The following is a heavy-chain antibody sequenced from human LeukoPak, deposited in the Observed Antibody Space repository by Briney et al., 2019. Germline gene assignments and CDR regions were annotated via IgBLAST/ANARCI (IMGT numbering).Heavy chain of an antibody. CDR1: GGTFSSYA. D-gene: IGHD2-2*01. CDR2: IIPMLGIA. V-gene: IGHV1-69*04. Sequence: ASVKVSCKASGGTFSSYAISWVRQAPGQGLEWMGMIIPMLGIANYAQKFQGRVTITAAKSTSTAYLELTSLRSEDTAVYYCARSRCSSTSCSSNWFDPWGQGTLVTVPS. CDR3: ARSRCSSTSCSSNWFDP. J-gene: IGHJ5*02.